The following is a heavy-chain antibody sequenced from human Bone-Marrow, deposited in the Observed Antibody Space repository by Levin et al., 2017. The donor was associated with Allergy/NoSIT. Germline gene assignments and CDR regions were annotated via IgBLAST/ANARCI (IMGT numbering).Heavy chain of an antibody. CDR3: ARDTGTTGVDS. Sequence: SSETLSLTCTVSGGSINSYYWSWIRQSPGKGLESIGYIFYSGSPTYNPSLKSRVTISVDPSKNQFSLKLSSVTAADTAVYYCARDTGTTGVDSWGQGILVTVSS. CDR1: GGSINSYY. CDR2: IFYSGSP. V-gene: IGHV4-59*01. D-gene: IGHD1-1*01. J-gene: IGHJ5*01.